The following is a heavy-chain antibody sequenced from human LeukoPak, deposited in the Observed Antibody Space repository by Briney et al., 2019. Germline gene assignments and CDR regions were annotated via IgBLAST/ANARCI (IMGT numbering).Heavy chain of an antibody. CDR1: GGSISSGDYY. CDR2: IYYSGST. J-gene: IGHJ4*02. Sequence: PSQTLSLTGTVSGGSISSGDYYWSWIRQPPGKGLEWIGYIYYSGSTYYNPSLKSRVTISVDTSKNQFSLKLSSVTAADTAVYYCANLAYCGGDCSRGAFDYWGQGTLVTVSS. D-gene: IGHD2-21*02. V-gene: IGHV4-30-4*01. CDR3: ANLAYCGGDCSRGAFDY.